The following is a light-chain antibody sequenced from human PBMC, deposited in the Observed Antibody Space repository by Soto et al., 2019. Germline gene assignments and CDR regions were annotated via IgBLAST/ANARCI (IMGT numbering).Light chain of an antibody. CDR1: QSVSNN. CDR2: GAS. Sequence: EIVMTQSPATLSVSPGEGATLSCRASQSVSNNLAWYQQKPGQAPRLLIYGASTTATGIPARFSGSGSGTGFTLTISSLQSEDFAIYHCQQYNSWPRAFGQGTKVDIK. J-gene: IGKJ1*01. CDR3: QQYNSWPRA. V-gene: IGKV3-15*01.